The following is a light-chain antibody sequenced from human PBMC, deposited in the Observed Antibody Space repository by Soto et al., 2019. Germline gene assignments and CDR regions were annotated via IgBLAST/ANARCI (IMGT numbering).Light chain of an antibody. J-gene: IGKJ1*01. Sequence: ESVLTQSPGTLSLSPGERATLSCRASQSVSSNYLAWYQQKPGQAPRLLIFGASSRATGIPDRFSGSGSGTDFTLTISRLEPEDFAVYYCQQYGSSRWTFGQGTKVEIK. CDR1: QSVSSNY. V-gene: IGKV3-20*01. CDR2: GAS. CDR3: QQYGSSRWT.